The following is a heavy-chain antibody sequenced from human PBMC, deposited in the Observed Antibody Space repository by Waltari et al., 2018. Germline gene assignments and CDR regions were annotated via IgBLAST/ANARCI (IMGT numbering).Heavy chain of an antibody. V-gene: IGHV1-69*04. CDR3: ARDGRMMHYFDY. CDR2: IIPILSVA. J-gene: IGHJ4*02. CDR1: GGTFNSYA. D-gene: IGHD3-16*01. Sequence: QVQLVQSGAEVKKPGSSVKVSCKTSGGTFNSYAISWVRQAPGQGLEWLGEIIPILSVAKYAQKFQGRVTITADDSTSTAYMEMSSLRSEDTATYYCARDGRMMHYFDYWGQGTLVTVSS.